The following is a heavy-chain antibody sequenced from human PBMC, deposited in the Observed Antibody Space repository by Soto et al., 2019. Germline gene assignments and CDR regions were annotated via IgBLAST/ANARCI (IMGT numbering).Heavy chain of an antibody. V-gene: IGHV3-48*02. CDR1: GFTFSSYS. CDR2: ISSSSSTI. Sequence: GGSLRLSCAASGFTFSSYSMNWVRQAPGKGLEWVSYISSSSSTIYYADSVKGRFTISRDNAKNSLYLQMNSLRDEDTAVYYCFVAGSSATKDAFDIWGQGTMVTVSS. J-gene: IGHJ3*02. CDR3: FVAGSSATKDAFDI. D-gene: IGHD2-2*01.